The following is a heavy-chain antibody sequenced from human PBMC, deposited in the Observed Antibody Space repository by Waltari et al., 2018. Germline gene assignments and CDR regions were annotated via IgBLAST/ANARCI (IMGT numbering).Heavy chain of an antibody. J-gene: IGHJ3*01. CDR1: GGSISSNY. V-gene: IGHV4-59*01. D-gene: IGHD1-7*01. Sequence: QVQLQESGPGLVKPSATLSLNCTVSGGSISSNYWSWIRQPPGKGLEWIGYIYYSGSTNYNPSLKSRVTLSINTSKNQFSLKLTSVTAADTAVYYCASLGRYTWNYYAFDVWGQGTKVTVSS. CDR2: IYYSGST. CDR3: ASLGRYTWNYYAFDV.